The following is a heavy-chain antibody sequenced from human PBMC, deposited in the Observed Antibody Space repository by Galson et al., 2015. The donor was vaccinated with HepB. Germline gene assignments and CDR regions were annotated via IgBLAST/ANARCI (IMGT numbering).Heavy chain of an antibody. Sequence: SLRLSCAASGFTFSSYSMNWVRQAPGKGLEWVSYISSSSSTIYYADSVKGRFTISRDNAKNSLYLQMNSLRAEDTAVYYCARVRYSYGWSWGWDAFDIWGQGTMVTVSS. CDR1: GFTFSSYS. V-gene: IGHV3-48*01. J-gene: IGHJ3*02. CDR3: ARVRYSYGWSWGWDAFDI. D-gene: IGHD5-18*01. CDR2: ISSSSSTI.